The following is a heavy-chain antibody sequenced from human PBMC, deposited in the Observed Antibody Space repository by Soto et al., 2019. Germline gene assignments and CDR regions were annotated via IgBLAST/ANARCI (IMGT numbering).Heavy chain of an antibody. CDR1: GVSITAYR. CDR3: ARDMHAGFTHYFDP. V-gene: IGHV4-59*01. D-gene: IGHD1-26*01. Sequence: SVPLSLTGSVAGVSITAYRWSWIRQFPGKGLEWIAYTSYTGNTDYNPSRQSRVTXXXXXXNNXXXLNLTSMTAADTAVYYCARDMHAGFTHYFDPWGQGTLVTVSS. CDR2: TSYTGNT. J-gene: IGHJ5*02.